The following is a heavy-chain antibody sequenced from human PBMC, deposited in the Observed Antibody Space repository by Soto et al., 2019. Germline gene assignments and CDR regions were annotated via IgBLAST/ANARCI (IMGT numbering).Heavy chain of an antibody. CDR1: GFTFSSYS. CDR2: ISSSSSYI. J-gene: IGHJ4*02. V-gene: IGHV3-21*01. D-gene: IGHD3-10*01. Sequence: GGSLRLSCAASGFTFSSYSMNWVRQAPGKGLEWVSSISSSSSYIYYADSVKGRFTISRDNAKNSLYLQMNSLRAEDTAVYYCARAPSRMVRGVNDYWGQGTLVTVSS. CDR3: ARAPSRMVRGVNDY.